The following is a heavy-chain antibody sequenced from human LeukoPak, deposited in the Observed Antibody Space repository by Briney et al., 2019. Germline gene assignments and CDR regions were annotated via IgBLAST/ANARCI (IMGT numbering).Heavy chain of an antibody. J-gene: IGHJ6*03. V-gene: IGHV3-30*01. CDR3: ARAPVAAPSMYYMDV. CDR2: ISYDGSNK. CDR1: GFTFSSYA. D-gene: IGHD2-15*01. Sequence: GGSLRLSCAASGFTFSSYAMHWVRQAPGKGLEWVAVISYDGSNKYYADSVKGRFTISRDNSKNTLYLQMNSLRAEDTAVYYCARAPVAAPSMYYMDVWGKGTTVTVS.